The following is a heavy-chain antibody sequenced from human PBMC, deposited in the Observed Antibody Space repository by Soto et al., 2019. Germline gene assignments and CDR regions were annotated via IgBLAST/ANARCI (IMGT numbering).Heavy chain of an antibody. V-gene: IGHV5-51*01. CDR3: VRFVVARGAQLSAYYYRWFDP. CDR1: GDSFTSYW. Sequence: PGESLKISCKGSGDSFTSYWVGWVRQMPGKGLEWMGIIYPGDSDTRYSPSFQGQVTISADKSISTAYLQWSSLKASDTDMYYCVRFVVARGAQLSAYYYRWFDPWGQGTPVTVSS. CDR2: IYPGDSDT. D-gene: IGHD3-22*01. J-gene: IGHJ5*02.